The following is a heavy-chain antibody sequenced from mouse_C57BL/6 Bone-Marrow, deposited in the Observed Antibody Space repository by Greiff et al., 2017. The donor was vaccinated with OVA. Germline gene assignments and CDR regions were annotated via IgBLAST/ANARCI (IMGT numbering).Heavy chain of an antibody. CDR1: GYTFTSYW. CDR3: ARGYYGSSYVEGFAY. D-gene: IGHD1-1*01. CDR2: IDPNSGGT. J-gene: IGHJ3*01. Sequence: QVHVKQPGAELVKPGASVKLSCKASGYTFTSYWMHWVKQRPGRGLEWIGRIDPNSGGTKYNEKFKSKATLTVDKPSSTAYMQLSSLTSEDSAVYYCARGYYGSSYVEGFAYWGQGTLVTVSA. V-gene: IGHV1-72*01.